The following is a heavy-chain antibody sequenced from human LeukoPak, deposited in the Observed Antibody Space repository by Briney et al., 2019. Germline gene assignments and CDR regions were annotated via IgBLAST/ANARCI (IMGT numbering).Heavy chain of an antibody. CDR3: ARGGSYYDSSGLNYFDS. J-gene: IGHJ4*02. Sequence: GGSLRLSCAGSGFTFNDYYMTWIRQGPGKGPEWVSYISHSGSSIKYADSVKGRFTISRDNAKNSLYLQMNSLRAEDTAVYFCARGGSYYDSSGLNYFDSWGQGTLVTVSS. V-gene: IGHV3-11*01. CDR2: ISHSGSSI. CDR1: GFTFNDYY. D-gene: IGHD3-22*01.